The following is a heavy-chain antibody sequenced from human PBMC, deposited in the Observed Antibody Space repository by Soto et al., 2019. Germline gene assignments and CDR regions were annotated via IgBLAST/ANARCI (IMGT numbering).Heavy chain of an antibody. CDR1: GVTFDDFG. CDR3: ARDGGVAVAVDAFDI. Sequence: EVQLVESGGGVVRPGGSLRLSCAASGVTFDDFGMSWVRQAPGKGLEGVSGITWNGGSTGYADSVKGRFTISRDNAKNSLYLQMDSLRAEDTALYHCARDGGVAVAVDAFDIWGQGTMVTVSS. J-gene: IGHJ3*02. CDR2: ITWNGGST. D-gene: IGHD6-19*01. V-gene: IGHV3-20*01.